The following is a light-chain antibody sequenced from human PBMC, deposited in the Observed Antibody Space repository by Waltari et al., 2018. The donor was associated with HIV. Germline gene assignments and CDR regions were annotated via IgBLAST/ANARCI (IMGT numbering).Light chain of an antibody. CDR3: QQRGDWPLT. V-gene: IGKV3-11*01. CDR1: QSVSSY. CDR2: DTS. Sequence: EIVLTQSPATLSLSPGERAPLPCRASQSVSSYLAWYRQKPGQAPRLLIYDTSKRAAGIPARFSGSGSGTDFTLTISSLEPEDFAVYYCQQRGDWPLTFGQGTRLVIK. J-gene: IGKJ5*01.